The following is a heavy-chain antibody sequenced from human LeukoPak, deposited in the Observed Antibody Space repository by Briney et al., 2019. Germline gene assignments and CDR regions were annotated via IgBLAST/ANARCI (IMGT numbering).Heavy chain of an antibody. V-gene: IGHV4-34*01. CDR2: INHSGST. Sequence: PSETLSLTCAVYGVSFSGYYWSWIRQPPGKGLVWIGEINHSGSTNYNPSLKSRVTISVDTSKNQFSLKLSSVTAADTAVYYCARGGYGGGTTFDYWGQGTLVTVSS. D-gene: IGHD4-23*01. CDR3: ARGGYGGGTTFDY. CDR1: GVSFSGYY. J-gene: IGHJ4*02.